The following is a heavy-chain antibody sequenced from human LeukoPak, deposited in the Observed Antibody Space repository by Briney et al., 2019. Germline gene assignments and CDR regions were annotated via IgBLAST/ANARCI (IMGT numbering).Heavy chain of an antibody. V-gene: IGHV3-23*01. D-gene: IGHD2-15*01. J-gene: IGHJ3*01. Sequence: GGSLRLSCAASGFTFSTYAMSWVRQVPGKGLEWVSGISNTAGFTYYADSVKGRFTISRDNSKNTLYLQLNSLRAEDTAVYYCAKSNHYCSDSCQPDDAFDVWGQGTMVTVSS. CDR2: ISNTAGFT. CDR3: AKSNHYCSDSCQPDDAFDV. CDR1: GFTFSTYA.